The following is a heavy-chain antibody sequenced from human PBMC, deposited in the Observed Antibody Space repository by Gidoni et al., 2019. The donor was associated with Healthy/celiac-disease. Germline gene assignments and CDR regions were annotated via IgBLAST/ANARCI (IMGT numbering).Heavy chain of an antibody. Sequence: QVQLVESGGGVVQPGRSLRLSCAASGFTFSSYAMHWVRQAPGKGLEWVAVISYDGSNKYYADSVKGRFTISRDNSKNTLYLQMNSLRAEDTAVYYCARDLAAVYYYYMDVWGKGTTVTVSS. V-gene: IGHV3-30-3*01. D-gene: IGHD6-13*01. CDR2: ISYDGSNK. CDR3: ARDLAAVYYYYMDV. J-gene: IGHJ6*03. CDR1: GFTFSSYA.